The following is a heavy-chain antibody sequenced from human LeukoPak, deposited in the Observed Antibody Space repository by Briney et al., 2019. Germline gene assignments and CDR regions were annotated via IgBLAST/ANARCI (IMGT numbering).Heavy chain of an antibody. CDR1: SGSVSSYY. J-gene: IGHJ5*02. CDR2: IYTSGST. D-gene: IGHD6-19*01. Sequence: SETLSLTRTVFSGSVSSYYWSWIRQTAGKGLEWIGRIYTSGSTDYSPSLRRRVTISVDKSKNQLSLKLNSVSAADTAVYYCASSAAVGGVKWFDPWGQGTLVTVSS. CDR3: ASSAAVGGVKWFDP. V-gene: IGHV4-4*07.